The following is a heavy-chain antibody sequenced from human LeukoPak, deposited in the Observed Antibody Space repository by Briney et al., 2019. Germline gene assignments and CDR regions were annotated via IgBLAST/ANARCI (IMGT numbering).Heavy chain of an antibody. CDR1: GYSFTTYW. Sequence: GESLKISCKGSGYSFTTYWIGWVRHLPGKGREWMGINNPADCDTRYNPSFQGQVTISFDKTTTTAYLQWSSLKASDTAMYYCARPTRPDYGDYGWFDPWGEGTLVTVSS. D-gene: IGHD4-17*01. V-gene: IGHV5-51*01. CDR3: ARPTRPDYGDYGWFDP. CDR2: NNPADCDT. J-gene: IGHJ5*02.